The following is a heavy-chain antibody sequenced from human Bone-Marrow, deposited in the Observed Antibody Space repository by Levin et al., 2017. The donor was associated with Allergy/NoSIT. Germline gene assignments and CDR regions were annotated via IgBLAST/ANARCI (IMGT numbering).Heavy chain of an antibody. CDR3: ARVEAVEGQCEF. J-gene: IGHJ4*02. D-gene: IGHD6-19*01. CDR2: ISPFNGDT. CDR1: GYTFSAYG. V-gene: IGHV1-18*01. Sequence: ASVKVSCKTFGYTFSAYGLIWVRQAPGQGLEWMGWISPFNGDTKYAETFQGRVTLTTDTSTNTAYMELSGLTSDDTAMFYCARVEAVEGQCEFWGQGTLITVSS.